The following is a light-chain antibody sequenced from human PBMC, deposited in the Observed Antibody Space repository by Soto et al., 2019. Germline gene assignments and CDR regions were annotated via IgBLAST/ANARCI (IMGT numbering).Light chain of an antibody. J-gene: IGKJ1*01. CDR2: GAS. CDR3: QQYNNWPRT. Sequence: RVSTQSPSTLSVSPVERAALSCRASQSVSSNLAWYQQKPGQAPRLLIYGASTRATGIPARFSGSGSGTEFTLTISSLQSEDFAVYYCQQYNNWPRTFGQGTKVDI. V-gene: IGKV3-15*01. CDR1: QSVSSN.